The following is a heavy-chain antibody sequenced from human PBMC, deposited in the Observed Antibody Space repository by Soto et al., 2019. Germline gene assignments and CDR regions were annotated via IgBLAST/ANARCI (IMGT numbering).Heavy chain of an antibody. CDR2: IYYSGST. CDR1: GGSISSGGYY. V-gene: IGHV4-31*03. CDR3: AREDHYDFWSGPGY. D-gene: IGHD3-3*01. J-gene: IGHJ4*02. Sequence: KRSDNLSLTCTVSGGSISSGGYYWSWIRQHPGKGLEWIGYIYYSGSTYYNPSLKSRVTISVDTSKNQFSLKLSSVTAADTAVYYCAREDHYDFWSGPGYWGQGTLVT.